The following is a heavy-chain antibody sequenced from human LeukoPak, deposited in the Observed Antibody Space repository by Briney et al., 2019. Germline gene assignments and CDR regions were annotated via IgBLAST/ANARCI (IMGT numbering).Heavy chain of an antibody. J-gene: IGHJ4*02. CDR3: ARGSTEGITTPFYFDY. V-gene: IGHV4-59*01. D-gene: IGHD3-22*01. Sequence: SETLSLTCTVSGGSISSYYWSWIRQPPGKGLEWIGYIYYSGSTNYNPSLKSRVTISVDTSKNQFSLKLSSVTAADTAVYYCARGSTEGITTPFYFDYWGQGTLVTVSS. CDR2: IYYSGST. CDR1: GGSISSYY.